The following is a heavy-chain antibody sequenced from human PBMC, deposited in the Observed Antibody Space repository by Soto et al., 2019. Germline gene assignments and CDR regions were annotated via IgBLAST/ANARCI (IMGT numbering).Heavy chain of an antibody. CDR2: ISSSSSYI. V-gene: IGHV3-21*01. J-gene: IGHJ4*02. D-gene: IGHD2-15*01. CDR1: GFTFSSYS. Sequence: PGGSLRLSCAASGFTFSSYSMNWVRQAPGKGLEWVSSISSSSSYIYYADSVKGRFTISRDNAKNSLYLQMNSLRAEDTAVYYCARHLYCGGGSCYHFDYWGQGTLVTVSS. CDR3: ARHLYCGGGSCYHFDY.